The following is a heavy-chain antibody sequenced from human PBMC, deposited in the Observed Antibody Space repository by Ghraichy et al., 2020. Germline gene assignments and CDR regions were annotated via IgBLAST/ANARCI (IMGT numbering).Heavy chain of an antibody. J-gene: IGHJ3*02. V-gene: IGHV3-7*01. D-gene: IGHD3-10*01. CDR3: ARRYYFGSETYAVDI. Sequence: GGSLRLSCAASGFTFSNYWMNWVRQAPGKGLYWVANIKQDGSEKYYVDSVKGRFTISRANAKNSLYLQMNSLRAEDTAVYFCARRYYFGSETYAVDIWGQGTMVTVSS. CDR2: IKQDGSEK. CDR1: GFTFSNYW.